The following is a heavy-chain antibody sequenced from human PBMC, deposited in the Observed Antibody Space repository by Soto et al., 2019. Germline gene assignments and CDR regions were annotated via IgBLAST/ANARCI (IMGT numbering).Heavy chain of an antibody. CDR1: GYTFTSYD. V-gene: IGHV1-8*01. D-gene: IGHD3-10*01. CDR2: MNPNSGNT. J-gene: IGHJ6*03. CDR3: ARLGRASAESYYYYYMDV. Sequence: ASVKVSCKASGYTFTSYDINWVRQATGQGLEWMGWMNPNSGNTGYAQKFQGRVTMTRNTSISTAYMELSSLRSEDTAVYYCARLGRASAESYYYYYMDVWGKGTTVTVSS.